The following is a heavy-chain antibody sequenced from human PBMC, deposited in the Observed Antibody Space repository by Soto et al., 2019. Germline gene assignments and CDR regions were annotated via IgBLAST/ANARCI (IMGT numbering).Heavy chain of an antibody. CDR3: ARGAGSNTMIVVVIDDFDY. CDR1: GFTFSSYS. V-gene: IGHV3-48*02. J-gene: IGHJ4*02. D-gene: IGHD3-22*01. Sequence: PGGSLRLSCAASGFTFSSYSMNWVRQAPGKGLEWVSYISSSSSTIYYADSVKGRFTISRDNAKNSLYLQMNSLRDEDTAVYYCARGAGSNTMIVVVIDDFDYWGQGTLVTVSS. CDR2: ISSSSSTI.